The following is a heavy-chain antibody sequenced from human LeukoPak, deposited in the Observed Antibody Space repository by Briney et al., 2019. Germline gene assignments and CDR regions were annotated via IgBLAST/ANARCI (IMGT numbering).Heavy chain of an antibody. J-gene: IGHJ4*02. CDR3: AKQFVDI. CDR1: GFTFNTYT. CDR2: ISGSGGST. V-gene: IGHV3-23*01. D-gene: IGHD3-9*01. Sequence: GGSLRLSCAASGFTFNTYTMNWVRQAPGKGLEWVSAISGSGGSTYYADSVKGRFTISRDNSRNTLYLQMNSLRAEDTAVYYCAKQFVDIWGQGTLVTVSS.